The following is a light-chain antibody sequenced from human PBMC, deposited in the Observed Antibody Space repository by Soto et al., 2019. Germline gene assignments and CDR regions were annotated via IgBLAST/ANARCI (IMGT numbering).Light chain of an antibody. CDR3: QQRSNWPVT. V-gene: IGKV3-11*01. CDR1: QSVSSY. CDR2: DAS. Sequence: EIVLTQSPATLSLSPGERATLSCRASQSVSSYLAWYQQKPGQAPRLLIYDASNRATGIPARFSGSGSGTDFTLIIRSLEPEDFAVYYCQQRSNWPVTFGPGAKVDIK. J-gene: IGKJ3*01.